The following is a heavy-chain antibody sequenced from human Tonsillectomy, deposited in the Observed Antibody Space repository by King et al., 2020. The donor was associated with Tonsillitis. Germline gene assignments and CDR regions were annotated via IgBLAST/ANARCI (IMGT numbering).Heavy chain of an antibody. V-gene: IGHV5-10-1*03. CDR1: GNSFTSYW. J-gene: IGHJ4*02. CDR2: IDPSDSYT. D-gene: IGHD5-18*01. Sequence: EVQLVESGAEVKKPGESLRISCKGSGNSFTSYWITWVRQMPGKGLEWMWRIDPSDSYTNYSPSFQGHVTISADKSISTAYLQWSSLKASDTAIYYCASARDTTMIKGWGQGTLVTVSS. CDR3: ASARDTTMIKG.